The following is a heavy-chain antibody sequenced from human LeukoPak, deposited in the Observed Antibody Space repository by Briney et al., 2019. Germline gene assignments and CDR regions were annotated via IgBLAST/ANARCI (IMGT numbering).Heavy chain of an antibody. V-gene: IGHV3-15*01. CDR3: TTWPGSGSYQTYYYYGMDV. Sequence: PGGSLRLSCAASGFTFSNAWMSWVRQAPGKGLEWVGRIKSKTDGGITDYAAPVKGRFTISRDDSKNTLYLQMNSLKTEDTAVYYCTTWPGSGSYQTYYYYGMDVWGQGTTVTVSS. D-gene: IGHD1-26*01. CDR2: IKSKTDGGIT. J-gene: IGHJ6*02. CDR1: GFTFSNAW.